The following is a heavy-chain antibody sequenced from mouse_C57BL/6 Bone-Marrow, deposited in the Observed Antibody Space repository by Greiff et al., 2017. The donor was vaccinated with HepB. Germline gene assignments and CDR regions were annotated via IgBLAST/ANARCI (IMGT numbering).Heavy chain of an antibody. D-gene: IGHD3-2*02. CDR1: GYTFTSYW. J-gene: IGHJ3*01. CDR3: ARQASLLSWFAY. V-gene: IGHV1-50*01. Sequence: QVQLQQSGAEFVKPGASVKLSCKASGYTFTSYWMQWVKQRPGQGLEWIGEIDPSDSYINYNQKFKGKATLTVDTSSSTAYMQLSSLTSEDSAVYYCARQASLLSWFAYWGQGTLVTVSA. CDR2: IDPSDSYI.